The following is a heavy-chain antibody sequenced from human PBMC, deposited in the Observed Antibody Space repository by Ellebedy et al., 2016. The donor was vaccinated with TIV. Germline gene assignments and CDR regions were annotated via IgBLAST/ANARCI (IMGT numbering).Heavy chain of an antibody. CDR1: GFTFSDYY. CDR3: AKDNRRGSGYYLNNFDY. CDR2: ISSSSSYT. D-gene: IGHD3-22*01. J-gene: IGHJ4*02. V-gene: IGHV3-11*05. Sequence: GGSLRLXXAASGFTFSDYYMSWIRQAPGKGLEWVSYISSSSSYTNYADSVKGRFTISRDNAKNSLYLQMNSLRAEDTALYYCAKDNRRGSGYYLNNFDYWGQGTLVTVSS.